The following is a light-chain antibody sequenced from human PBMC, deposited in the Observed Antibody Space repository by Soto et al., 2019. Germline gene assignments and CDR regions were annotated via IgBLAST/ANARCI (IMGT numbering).Light chain of an antibody. J-gene: IGKJ1*01. V-gene: IGKV1-5*01. CDR1: QSITNW. CDR2: DAS. Sequence: DIQMTQSPSTLSAHVGDRVTITCRASQSITNWVAWYQQKPGKAPKLLIYDASNLESGVPSRFSGGGSGTDFTLTVSSLQPDDFATYYCQQYNNYSPTFGQGTKV. CDR3: QQYNNYSPT.